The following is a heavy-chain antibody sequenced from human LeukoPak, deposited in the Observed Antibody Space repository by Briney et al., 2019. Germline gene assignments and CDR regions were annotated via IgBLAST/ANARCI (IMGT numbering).Heavy chain of an antibody. V-gene: IGHV3-48*03. CDR3: ARGGSLGY. J-gene: IGHJ4*02. Sequence: GGSLRLSCAASGFTFSSYEMNWVRQAPGKGLEWVSKISSSGSAIYYADSVRGRFTISRDNAKSTLYLQMNSLRVEDTAVYYCARGGSLGYWGQGTLVTVSS. CDR1: GFTFSSYE. CDR2: ISSSGSAI. D-gene: IGHD6-19*01.